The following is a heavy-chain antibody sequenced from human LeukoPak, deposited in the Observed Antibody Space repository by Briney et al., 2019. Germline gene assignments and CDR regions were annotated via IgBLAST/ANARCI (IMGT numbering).Heavy chain of an antibody. J-gene: IGHJ4*02. V-gene: IGHV3-21*01. CDR1: GFSISSSA. CDR2: INNVASHI. CDR3: AREDDWNYEDY. D-gene: IGHD1-7*01. Sequence: GGSLRLSCAASGFSISSSAMNWVRQAPGKGLEWVSSINNVASHIYYAGSVRGRFTISRDNAKNSLYLQMNSLRAEDTAIYYCAREDDWNYEDYWGQGTLVTVSS.